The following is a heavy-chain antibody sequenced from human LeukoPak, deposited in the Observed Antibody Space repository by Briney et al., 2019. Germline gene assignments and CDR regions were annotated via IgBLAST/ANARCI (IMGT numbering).Heavy chain of an antibody. J-gene: IGHJ4*02. Sequence: PGGSLRLSCAASGFTFSSYSMNWVRQAPGKGLEWVGRVKSRADGGATDYAAPVKGRFTISRGDSKNTLYLQMNILKTEDSAIYFCTTDQKWLRLALGYWGQGTLVTVSS. CDR2: VKSRADGGAT. CDR3: TTDQKWLRLALGY. CDR1: GFTFSSYS. V-gene: IGHV3-15*01. D-gene: IGHD5-12*01.